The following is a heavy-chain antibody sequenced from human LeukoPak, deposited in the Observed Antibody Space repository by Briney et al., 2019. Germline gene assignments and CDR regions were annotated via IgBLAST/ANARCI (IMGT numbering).Heavy chain of an antibody. D-gene: IGHD3-22*01. V-gene: IGHV4-59*12. Sequence: KPSETLSLTCTVSGGSISPYYWKWIRQPPGKGLEWVGYISYNGNTNYSPSLKSRLTMSVDTSKNQFSLKLSSVTAADTAVYYCRGDFYDSSVSNAFDIWGQGTMVTVSS. CDR2: ISYNGNT. CDR3: RGDFYDSSVSNAFDI. CDR1: GGSISPYY. J-gene: IGHJ3*02.